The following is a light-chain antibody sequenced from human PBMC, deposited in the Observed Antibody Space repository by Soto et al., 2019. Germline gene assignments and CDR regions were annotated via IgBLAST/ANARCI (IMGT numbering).Light chain of an antibody. CDR1: QSVPTNN. Sequence: IVLTQSPGTLSSSPGERATLSCRASQSVPTNNLAWYQQRPGQAPRLLIYGASLRATGIQDRFSGSGSGTDFTLTISRLESEDLTVYYCQQYNGSFWPFGKGTKVEIK. CDR3: QQYNGSFWP. V-gene: IGKV3-20*01. CDR2: GAS. J-gene: IGKJ1*01.